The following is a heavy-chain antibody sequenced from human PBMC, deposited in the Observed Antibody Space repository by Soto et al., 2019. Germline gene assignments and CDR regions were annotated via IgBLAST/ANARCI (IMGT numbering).Heavy chain of an antibody. CDR1: GDSISGHY. Sequence: SETLSLTCTVSGDSISGHYWSWIRQPAGKGLEWIGRIYASGSNISNRSLRSRVAPSVDTSKNQFSLNLNSVTAADTAMYYCVRSGYSSGWYTAFDSWSQGTLVT. CDR3: VRSGYSSGWYTAFDS. D-gene: IGHD6-19*01. J-gene: IGHJ4*02. V-gene: IGHV4-4*07. CDR2: IYASGSN.